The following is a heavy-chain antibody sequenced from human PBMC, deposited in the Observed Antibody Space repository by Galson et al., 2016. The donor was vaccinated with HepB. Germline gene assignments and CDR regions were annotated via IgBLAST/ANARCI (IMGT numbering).Heavy chain of an antibody. J-gene: IGHJ6*02. Sequence: SVKVSCKASGDSFRTSAFSWVRQAPGQGPEWMGGIIPMTGKPKYAQEFQGRVTITADESISTACLELSSLRSEDTAVFYCASHSRYGRQPRDDYFYAMDVWGQGTTVTVSS. D-gene: IGHD3-16*02. V-gene: IGHV1-69*13. CDR2: IIPMTGKP. CDR3: ASHSRYGRQPRDDYFYAMDV. CDR1: GDSFRTSA.